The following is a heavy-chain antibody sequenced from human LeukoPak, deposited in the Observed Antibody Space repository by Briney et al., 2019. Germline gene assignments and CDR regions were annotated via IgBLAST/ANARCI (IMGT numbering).Heavy chain of an antibody. J-gene: IGHJ5*02. CDR1: GFTFSSYW. CDR2: INTDGSFT. CDR3: ARGVTTGGRLGAP. Sequence: GGSLRLSCAASGFTFSSYWMHWVRQTPGKGLVRVSRINTDGSFTTYADSVKGRFTISRDNAKNTLYLQMNSLRAEDTAVYYCARGVTTGGRLGAPWGQGTLVTVSS. V-gene: IGHV3-74*01. D-gene: IGHD1-1*01.